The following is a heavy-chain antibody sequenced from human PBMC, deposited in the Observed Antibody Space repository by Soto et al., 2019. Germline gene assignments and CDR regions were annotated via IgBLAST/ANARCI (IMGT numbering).Heavy chain of an antibody. D-gene: IGHD3-9*01. CDR1: GFTFSSYW. CDR2: IKQDGSEK. J-gene: IGHJ6*02. Sequence: WGSLRLSCAASGFTFSSYWMSWVRQAPGKGLEWVANIKQDGSEKYYVDSVKGRFTISRDNTKNSLYLQMNSLRAEDTAVYYCARSLLRYFDWFLYGMDVWGQGTTVTVSS. V-gene: IGHV3-7*01. CDR3: ARSLLRYFDWFLYGMDV.